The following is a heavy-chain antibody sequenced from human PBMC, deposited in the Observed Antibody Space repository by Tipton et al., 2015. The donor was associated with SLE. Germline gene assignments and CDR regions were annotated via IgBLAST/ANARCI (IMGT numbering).Heavy chain of an antibody. D-gene: IGHD4-23*01. Sequence: RSLRLSCAASGFTFSSYAMHWVRQAPGKGLEWVAVISYDGSNKDYADSVKGRFTISRDNAKNTLYLQMSSLRGEDTAVYYCARAYGGRALDVWGQGTLVTVSS. CDR3: ARAYGGRALDV. V-gene: IGHV3-30*04. J-gene: IGHJ3*01. CDR2: ISYDGSNK. CDR1: GFTFSSYA.